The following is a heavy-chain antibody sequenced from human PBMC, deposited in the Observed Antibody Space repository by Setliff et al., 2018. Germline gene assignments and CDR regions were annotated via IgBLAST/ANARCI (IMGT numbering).Heavy chain of an antibody. J-gene: IGHJ5*01. CDR2: IHGTEGT. V-gene: IGHV4-61*09. D-gene: IGHD2-15*01. Sequence: PSETLSLTCTVSDGSLYSGNYYWTWIRQPAGKALEWIGHIHGTEGTHYNPSLESRVTIXXXKSPNQFXXXXXXXXAXXTALYYCARARYCSGGRCYWTWLDSWAQGTLVTVSS. CDR3: ARARYCSGGRCYWTWLDS. CDR1: DGSLYSGNYY.